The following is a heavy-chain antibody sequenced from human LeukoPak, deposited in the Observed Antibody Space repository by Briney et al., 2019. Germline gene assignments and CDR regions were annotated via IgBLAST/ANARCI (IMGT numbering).Heavy chain of an antibody. CDR2: IYYSGST. D-gene: IGHD3-22*01. V-gene: IGHV4-59*01. Sequence: SETLSLTCTVSGGTISSYYWSWIRQPPGKGLEWIGYIYYSGSTNYNPSLKSRLTISVDAPKNQFSLKLSSVTAADTAVYYCARGNDSSGYYYGYYFDYWGQGTLVTVSS. CDR1: GGTISSYY. CDR3: ARGNDSSGYYYGYYFDY. J-gene: IGHJ4*02.